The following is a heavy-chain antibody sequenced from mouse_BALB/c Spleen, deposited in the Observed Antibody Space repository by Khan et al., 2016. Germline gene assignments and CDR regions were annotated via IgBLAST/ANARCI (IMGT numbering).Heavy chain of an antibody. J-gene: IGHJ2*01. CDR3: TRHDYFDY. Sequence: EVKLLESGPGLVKPSQSLSLTCTVTGYSITSDYAWNWIRQFPGNKLEWMGYISYSGSTSYNPSLKSRISITRDTSKDQFFLQLNSVTTEDTATYSCTRHDYFDYWGQGTTLTVSS. CDR2: ISYSGST. CDR1: GYSITSDYA. V-gene: IGHV3-2*02.